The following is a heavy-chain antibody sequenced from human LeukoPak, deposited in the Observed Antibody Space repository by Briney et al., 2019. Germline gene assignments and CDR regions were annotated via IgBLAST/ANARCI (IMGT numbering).Heavy chain of an antibody. CDR2: TYYRSKWYN. D-gene: IGHD6-19*01. Sequence: SQTLSLTCAISGDSVSSNSAAWNWIRQSPSRGLEWLGRTYYRSKWYNDYVVPVKSRITINPDTSKNQFSLQLNSVTPEDTAVYYCARERGGGWYGNYYYGMDVWGQGTTVTVSS. V-gene: IGHV6-1*01. CDR1: GDSVSSNSAA. J-gene: IGHJ6*02. CDR3: ARERGGGWYGNYYYGMDV.